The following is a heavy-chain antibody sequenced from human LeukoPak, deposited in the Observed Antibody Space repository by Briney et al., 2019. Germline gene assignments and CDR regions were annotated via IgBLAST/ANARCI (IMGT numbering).Heavy chain of an antibody. CDR2: IHYSGGS. Sequence: SETLSLTCSVSGGSISSSSSYWGWIRRPPGKGLEWIATIHYSGGSNYNPSLKSRATISVDASRNQFSLKLSSVTAADTAMYYCARHTSGSSLDYWGLGTLVTVSS. J-gene: IGHJ4*02. CDR1: GGSISSSSSY. CDR3: ARHTSGSSLDY. V-gene: IGHV4-39*01. D-gene: IGHD6-6*01.